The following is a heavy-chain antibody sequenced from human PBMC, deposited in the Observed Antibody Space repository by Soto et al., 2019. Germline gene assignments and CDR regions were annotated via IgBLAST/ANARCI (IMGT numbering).Heavy chain of an antibody. CDR1: GFTLSSNN. V-gene: IGHV3-53*01. D-gene: IGHD1-1*01. CDR3: ARDSTGTFTF. CDR2: IYSSGSP. J-gene: IGHJ4*02. Sequence: PGWSLRLSCAASGFTLSSNNMNWVRQAPGKGLEWVSGIYSSGSPFYADSVKGRFTISRDNSKNTLYLQMNNLRAEDTAVYYCARDSTGTFTFWGQGTLVTVSS.